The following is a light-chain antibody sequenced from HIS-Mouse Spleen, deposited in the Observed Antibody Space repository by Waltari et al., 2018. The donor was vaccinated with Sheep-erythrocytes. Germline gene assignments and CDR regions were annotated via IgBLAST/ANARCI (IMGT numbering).Light chain of an antibody. CDR1: SSDVGGYNY. CDR3: CSYAGSYNHV. Sequence: QSALTQPRSVSGSPGQSVTISCTGTSSDVGGYNYVSWYQQPPGKAPKLMIYDVSKRPSEVPDRFSGSKSGNTASLTISGLQAEDEADYYCCSYAGSYNHVFATGTKVTVL. J-gene: IGLJ1*01. V-gene: IGLV2-11*01. CDR2: DVS.